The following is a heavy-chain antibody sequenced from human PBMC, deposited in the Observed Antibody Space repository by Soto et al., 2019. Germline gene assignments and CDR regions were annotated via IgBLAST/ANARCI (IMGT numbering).Heavy chain of an antibody. D-gene: IGHD3-10*01. CDR1: GFTVSSNY. CDR2: IYSGGST. CDR3: ASLNYYGSGSRNRHYYYYYYMDV. J-gene: IGHJ6*03. Sequence: EVQLVESGGGLVQPGGSLRLSCAASGFTVSSNYMSWVRQAPGKGLEWVSVIYSGGSTYYADSVKGRFTISRHNSKNTLYLQTNSLRAEDTAVYYCASLNYYGSGSRNRHYYYYYYMDVWGKGTTVTVSS. V-gene: IGHV3-53*04.